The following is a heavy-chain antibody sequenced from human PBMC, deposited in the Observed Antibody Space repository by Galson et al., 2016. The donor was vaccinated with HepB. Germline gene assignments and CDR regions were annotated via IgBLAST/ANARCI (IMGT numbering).Heavy chain of an antibody. CDR3: ARGPIAARPYDS. Sequence: CAISGDSVSSNSAAWNWIRRSPSRGLEWLGRTYFRSKWNSDYAVSVKSRITINPDTSKNQFSLRLNPVTPEDTAVYYCARGPIAARPYDSWGQGILVTVSS. V-gene: IGHV6-1*01. CDR1: GDSVSSNSAA. CDR2: TYFRSKWNS. J-gene: IGHJ4*02. D-gene: IGHD6-6*01.